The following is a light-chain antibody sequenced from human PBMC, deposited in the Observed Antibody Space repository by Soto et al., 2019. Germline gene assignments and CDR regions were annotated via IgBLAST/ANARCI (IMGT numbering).Light chain of an antibody. V-gene: IGKV3-20*01. CDR2: AAS. CDR3: QQYVTSPLT. CDR1: QSVSNY. J-gene: IGKJ4*02. Sequence: EIVLTPYPATPSFSPGERATLSCRASQSVSNYLAWYQQRPGQAPRLLIYAASSRSTGIPDRFSGSASGTDFTLTISRLEPEDFAVYYCQQYVTSPLTFGGGTKVDI.